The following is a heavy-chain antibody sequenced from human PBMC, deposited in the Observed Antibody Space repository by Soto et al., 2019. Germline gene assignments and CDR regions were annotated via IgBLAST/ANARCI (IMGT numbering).Heavy chain of an antibody. V-gene: IGHV1-18*01. CDR3: ARGCELHD. J-gene: IGHJ4*02. CDR1: GYTFISYG. Sequence: VQLVQSGAEVKEPGASVTVSCKASGYTFISYGISWVRQAPGQGLEWMGWISAYNGDTNYAQKLQDRVTMSRDRSTSTAYMGRRNLRPDDTAVYYCARGCELHDWGQGTLVTVSS. D-gene: IGHD2-8*01. CDR2: ISAYNGDT.